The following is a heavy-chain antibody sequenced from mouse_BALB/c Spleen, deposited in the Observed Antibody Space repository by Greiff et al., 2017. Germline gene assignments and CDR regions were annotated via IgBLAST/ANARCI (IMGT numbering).Heavy chain of an antibody. D-gene: IGHD1-1*01. CDR2: ISSGGSYT. J-gene: IGHJ3*01. Sequence: EVHLLQSGAGFVKPGGSLKLSCAASGFTFSSSSMSWVRQTPEKRLEWVATISSGGSYTYYPDSVKGRFTSSRDTAKNTLYLQMSSLTSEDTAMYDCTRGDYYGSTGWFAYWGQGTLVTVSA. CDR3: TRGDYYGSTGWFAY. CDR1: GFTFSSSS. V-gene: IGHV5-6-4*01.